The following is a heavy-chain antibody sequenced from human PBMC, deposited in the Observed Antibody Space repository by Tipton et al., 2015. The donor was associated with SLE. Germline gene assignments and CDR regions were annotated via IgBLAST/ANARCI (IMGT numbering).Heavy chain of an antibody. D-gene: IGHD3-22*01. J-gene: IGHJ4*02. CDR1: GFTFSSYG. CDR3: ARQGYDSSGYYFDY. V-gene: IGHV3-33*01. CDR2: IWYDGSNT. Sequence: SLRLSCAASGFTFSSYGMHWVRQAPGKGLEWVAVIWYDGSNTYYADSVKGRFTISRDNAKNSLYLQMNSLRAEDTAVYYCARQGYDSSGYYFDYWGQGTLVTVSS.